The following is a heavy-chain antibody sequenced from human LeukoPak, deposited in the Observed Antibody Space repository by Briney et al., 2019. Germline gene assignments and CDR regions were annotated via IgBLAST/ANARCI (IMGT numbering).Heavy chain of an antibody. D-gene: IGHD3-10*01. CDR2: IKSKTDGGTT. V-gene: IGHV3-15*01. CDR1: GFTFTNAW. CDR3: STIRTYVSGTYLNVGY. Sequence: GGSLRLSCAASGFTFTNAWMCWVRQAPAKGLEWVGRIKSKTDGGTTDYDAPVTGRFTISRDDSKHTLYLQMNSLSTEDTAVYYCSTIRTYVSGTYLNVGYWGQGTLVTVSS. J-gene: IGHJ4*02.